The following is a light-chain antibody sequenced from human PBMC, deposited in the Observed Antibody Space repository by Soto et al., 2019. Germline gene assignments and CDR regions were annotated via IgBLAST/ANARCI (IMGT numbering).Light chain of an antibody. V-gene: IGLV2-8*01. CDR3: TSYAGSNNRGV. CDR2: EVS. CDR1: SSDVGGYNY. Sequence: PALTQPPSASRSPGQSVTIACTGTSSDVGGYNYISWYQHHPGKAPKLMIYEVSQRPSGVPDRFSGSKSGNTASLTVSGLQAEDEADYYCTSYAGSNNRGVFGSGTKVTVL. J-gene: IGLJ1*01.